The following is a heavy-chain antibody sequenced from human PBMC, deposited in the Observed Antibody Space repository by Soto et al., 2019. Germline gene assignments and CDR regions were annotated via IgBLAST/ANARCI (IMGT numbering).Heavy chain of an antibody. CDR2: INHSGST. CDR3: ARDGSSSWTFDY. D-gene: IGHD6-13*01. V-gene: IGHV4-34*01. J-gene: IGHJ4*02. CDR1: GGSFSGYY. Sequence: SETLSLTCAVYGGSFSGYYWSWIRQPPGKGLEWIGEINHSGSTNYNPSLKSRVTISVDTSKNQFSLKLSSVTAADTAVYYCARDGSSSWTFDYWGQGTLVTVSS.